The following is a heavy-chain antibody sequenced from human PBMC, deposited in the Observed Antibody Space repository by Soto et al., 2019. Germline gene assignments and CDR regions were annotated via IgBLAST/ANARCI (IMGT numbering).Heavy chain of an antibody. CDR2: ISPSGTT. D-gene: IGHD6-6*01. J-gene: IGHJ4*02. CDR1: SGSLSGYY. Sequence: SETLSLTCSLYSGSLSGYYWGWIRQPPWKGLEWIGEISPSGTTNYSPSLKSRVSISVDTSKNQFSLNLTSLTAADTAVYYCARAPKVSGSAQTRPDFWGQGSLVTVSS. V-gene: IGHV4-34*01. CDR3: ARAPKVSGSAQTRPDF.